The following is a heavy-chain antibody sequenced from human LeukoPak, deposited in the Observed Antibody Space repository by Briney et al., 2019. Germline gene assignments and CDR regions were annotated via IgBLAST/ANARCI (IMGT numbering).Heavy chain of an antibody. D-gene: IGHD6-19*01. J-gene: IGHJ4*02. V-gene: IGHV4-39*01. CDR2: IYYSGST. CDR3: ARHPSSGQN. CDR1: GGSISSSSYY. Sequence: PSETLSLTCTVSGGSISSSSYYWGWIRQPPGKGLEWIGSIYYSGSTYYNPSLKSRVTISVDTSKNQFSLKLSSVTAADTAVYYCARHPSSGQNWGQGTLVTVSS.